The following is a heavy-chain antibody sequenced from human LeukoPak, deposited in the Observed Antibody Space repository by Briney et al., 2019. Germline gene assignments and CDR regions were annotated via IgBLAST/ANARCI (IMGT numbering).Heavy chain of an antibody. Sequence: PGGSLRLSCAASGFTFSSYEMNWVRQAPGKGLEWVSYISSGSTIYYADSVKGRFTISRDNAKNSLYLQMNSLRAEDTAVYYCARDSEEGFDHWGQGTLVTVSS. V-gene: IGHV3-48*03. CDR1: GFTFSSYE. CDR3: ARDSEEGFDH. J-gene: IGHJ5*02. CDR2: ISSGSTI.